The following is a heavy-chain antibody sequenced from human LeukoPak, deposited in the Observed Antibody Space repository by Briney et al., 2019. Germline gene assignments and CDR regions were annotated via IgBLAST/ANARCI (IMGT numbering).Heavy chain of an antibody. Sequence: GGSLRLSCTASGFVFSNSWMSWVRQAPGKGLEWVANMKQDGREKYYVDSVKGRFTVSRDNAKNSLYLQMNSLRAEDTAVYYCARHLSGVTGYTYGRGIDYWGQGTLVTVSS. CDR1: GFVFSNSW. CDR2: MKQDGREK. V-gene: IGHV3-7*01. D-gene: IGHD5-18*01. J-gene: IGHJ4*02. CDR3: ARHLSGVTGYTYGRGIDY.